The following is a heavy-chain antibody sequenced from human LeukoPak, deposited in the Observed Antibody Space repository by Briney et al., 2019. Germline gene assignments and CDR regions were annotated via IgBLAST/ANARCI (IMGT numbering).Heavy chain of an antibody. V-gene: IGHV3-30*03. CDR1: GSTFSSYG. CDR2: ISYDGSNK. CDR3: ARDASSGPYFDY. J-gene: IGHJ4*02. Sequence: GGSLRLSCAASGSTFSSYGMHWVRQAPGKGLEWVAVISYDGSNKYYADSVKGRFTISRDNSKNTLYLQMNSLRAEDTAVYYCARDASSGPYFDYWGQGTLVTVSS. D-gene: IGHD6-25*01.